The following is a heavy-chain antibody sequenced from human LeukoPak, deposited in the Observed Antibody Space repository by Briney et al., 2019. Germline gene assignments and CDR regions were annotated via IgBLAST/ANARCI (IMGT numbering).Heavy chain of an antibody. Sequence: GGSLRLSCAASGFTFSSYVMHWVRQAPGKGLEYVSAISSNGGSTYYANSVKGRFTISRDNSKNTLYLQMGSLRAEDMAVYYCARSGLYSSGWYVGYYFDYWGQGTLVTVSS. V-gene: IGHV3-64*01. CDR2: ISSNGGST. J-gene: IGHJ4*02. CDR3: ARSGLYSSGWYVGYYFDY. D-gene: IGHD6-19*01. CDR1: GFTFSSYV.